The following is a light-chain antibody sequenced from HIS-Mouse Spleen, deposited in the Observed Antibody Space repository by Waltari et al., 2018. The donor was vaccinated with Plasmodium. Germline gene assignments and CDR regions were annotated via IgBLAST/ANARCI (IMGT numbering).Light chain of an antibody. Sequence: QSALTQPRSVSGSPGQSVTISCTGTSSDVGGYHYVSWYQHHPVKAPKLMIYDVSKRPSGVPDRFSGSKSGNTASLTISGLQAEDEADYYCCSYAGSYTWVFGGGTKLTVL. CDR1: SSDVGGYHY. J-gene: IGLJ2*01. CDR2: DVS. CDR3: CSYAGSYTWV. V-gene: IGLV2-11*01.